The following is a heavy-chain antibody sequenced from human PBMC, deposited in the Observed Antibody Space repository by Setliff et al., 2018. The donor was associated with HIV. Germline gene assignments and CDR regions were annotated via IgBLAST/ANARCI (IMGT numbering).Heavy chain of an antibody. CDR3: ARDDHYYDSGSLYSDWYFDL. CDR2: MNPNSGNT. V-gene: IGHV1-8*02. J-gene: IGHJ2*01. D-gene: IGHD3-10*01. CDR1: GYTFTSYD. Sequence: ASVKVSCKASGYTFTSYDINWVRQATGQGLEWMGWMNPNSGNTGYARKFQGRVTMTRNTSISTAYMELSSLRSEDTAVYYCARDDHYYDSGSLYSDWYFDLWGRGTLVTVSS.